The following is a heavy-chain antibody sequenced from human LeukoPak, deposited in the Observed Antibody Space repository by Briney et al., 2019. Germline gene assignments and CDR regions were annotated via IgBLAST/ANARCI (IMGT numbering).Heavy chain of an antibody. J-gene: IGHJ6*03. CDR3: ARAVGATPKPYYYYMDV. D-gene: IGHD1-26*01. CDR2: ISAYNGNT. V-gene: IGHV1-18*01. Sequence: GASVKVSCKASGYTFTSYGISWVRQAPGQGLEWMGWISAYNGNTNYAQKLQGRVTMTTDTSTSTAYMELRSLRSDDTAVYYCARAVGATPKPYYYYMDVWGKGTTVTVSS. CDR1: GYTFTSYG.